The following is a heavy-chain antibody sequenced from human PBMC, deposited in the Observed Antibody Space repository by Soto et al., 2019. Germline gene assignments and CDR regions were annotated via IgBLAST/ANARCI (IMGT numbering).Heavy chain of an antibody. CDR1: GFTFSSYA. Sequence: GGSLRLSCAASGFTFSSYAMSWVRQAPGKGLEWVSAISGSGGSTYYADSVKGRFTISRDNSKNTLYLQMNGLRAEDTAVYYCAKVATGYYGSGSYYGPFDYWGQGTLVTVSS. CDR3: AKVATGYYGSGSYYGPFDY. D-gene: IGHD3-10*01. V-gene: IGHV3-23*01. J-gene: IGHJ4*02. CDR2: ISGSGGST.